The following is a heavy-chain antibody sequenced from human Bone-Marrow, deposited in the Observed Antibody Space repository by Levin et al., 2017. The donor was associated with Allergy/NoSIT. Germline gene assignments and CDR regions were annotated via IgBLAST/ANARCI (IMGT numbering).Heavy chain of an antibody. CDR2: IWDDGSHK. D-gene: IGHD1-7*01. J-gene: IGHJ6*02. Sequence: PGGSLRLSCAASGFTFNAYGMHWVRQAPGKGLEWVAVIWDDGSHKYYADSVKGRFTISRDNSKNTLYLQMNSLRVEDTALYYCVRDREEGRITGTRGLDVWGQGTAVTVSS. V-gene: IGHV3-33*01. CDR1: GFTFNAYG. CDR3: VRDREEGRITGTRGLDV.